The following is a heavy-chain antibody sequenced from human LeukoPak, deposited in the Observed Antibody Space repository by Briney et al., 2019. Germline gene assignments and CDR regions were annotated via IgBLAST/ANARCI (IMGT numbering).Heavy chain of an antibody. CDR3: ARDGSVGAIDY. CDR2: ISSSGSTI. Sequence: GGSLRLSCAASGFTFSDYYMSWIRQAPGKGLEWVSYISSSGSTIYYADSVKGRFTISKDNAKNALYLQMNSLRAEDTAVYYCARDGSVGAIDYWGQGTLVTVSS. J-gene: IGHJ4*02. D-gene: IGHD1-26*01. CDR1: GFTFSDYY. V-gene: IGHV3-11*01.